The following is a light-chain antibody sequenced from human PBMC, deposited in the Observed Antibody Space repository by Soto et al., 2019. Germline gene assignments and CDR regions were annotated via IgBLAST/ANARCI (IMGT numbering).Light chain of an antibody. CDR2: DNS. Sequence: SYELTQPPSVSVAPGQTARITCGGNNIGSKSVHWYQQKPGQAPVLVVYDNSDRPSGIPERFSGSNSGNTATLTISRVEAGDEADYYCCSYGGGYTPLVFGGGTKVTVL. CDR1: NIGSKS. V-gene: IGLV3-21*02. CDR3: CSYGGGYTPLV. J-gene: IGLJ2*01.